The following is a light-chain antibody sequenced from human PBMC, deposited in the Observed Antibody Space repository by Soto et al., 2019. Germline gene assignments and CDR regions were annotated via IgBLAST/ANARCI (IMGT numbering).Light chain of an antibody. CDR1: QSISSY. V-gene: IGKV1-39*01. J-gene: IGKJ1*01. CDR3: QQRYSTPRT. Sequence: DIQMTQSPSSLSASVGDRVTITCRASQSISSYLNWYQQKPEKAPKLLIYAASSLQSGVPSRFSGSGSGTDFTLTISSLQPEDFATYYCQQRYSTPRTFDQGTKVEIK. CDR2: AAS.